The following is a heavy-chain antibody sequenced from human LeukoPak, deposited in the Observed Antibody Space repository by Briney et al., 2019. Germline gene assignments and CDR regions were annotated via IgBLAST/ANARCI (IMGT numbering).Heavy chain of an antibody. D-gene: IGHD3-10*01. J-gene: IGHJ4*02. Sequence: PGGSLRFSCAASGFTFSSYSMNWVRQAPGKGLEWVSSIGGSGKNTFYADAVKGRFTISRDKSKDTLYFQMNSLRAEDTAVYYCAKDLETINPTMDWGQGTLVTVSS. CDR1: GFTFSSYS. V-gene: IGHV3-23*01. CDR3: AKDLETINPTMD. CDR2: IGGSGKNT.